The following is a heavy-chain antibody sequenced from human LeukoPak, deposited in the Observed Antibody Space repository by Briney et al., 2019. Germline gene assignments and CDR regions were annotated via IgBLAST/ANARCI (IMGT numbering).Heavy chain of an antibody. Sequence: GESLKISCKGSGYRFTSNWIGWVRQMPGKGLEWMGIIYPGDSDTRYSPSFQGQVTISVDKSISTAYLQWRSLKASDTAMYYCATLGYSSSFIGRFDPWGQGTLVTVSS. J-gene: IGHJ5*02. CDR2: IYPGDSDT. CDR3: ATLGYSSSFIGRFDP. V-gene: IGHV5-51*01. D-gene: IGHD6-6*01. CDR1: GYRFTSNW.